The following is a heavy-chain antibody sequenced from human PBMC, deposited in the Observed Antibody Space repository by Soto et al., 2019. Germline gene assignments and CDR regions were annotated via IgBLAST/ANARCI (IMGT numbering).Heavy chain of an antibody. J-gene: IGHJ4*02. CDR1: GFSLNTSAVG. V-gene: IGHV2-5*01. D-gene: IGHD6-13*01. Sequence: SGPTLVNPAQTLMLTCTFSGFSLNTSAVGVGWIRQPPGKALEWLALIYWNDDRRYRASLKSRLTITKDTSKNQVVLTMTNMDPVDTGTYFCAKFSYQQPHYWGQGTLVTVSS. CDR3: AKFSYQQPHY. CDR2: IYWNDDR.